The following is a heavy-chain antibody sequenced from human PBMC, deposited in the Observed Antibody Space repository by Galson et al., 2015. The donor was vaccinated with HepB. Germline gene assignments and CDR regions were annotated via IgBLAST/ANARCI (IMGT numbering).Heavy chain of an antibody. J-gene: IGHJ4*02. D-gene: IGHD6-19*01. CDR3: ARRFSRDSSGRYFDY. CDR2: IYPGDSDT. V-gene: IGHV5-51*03. Sequence: QSGAEVKKPGESLKISCKGSGYSFTSYWIGWVRQMPGKGLEWMGIIYPGDSDTRYSPSFHGQVTISADKSISTAYLQWSSLKASDTAMYYCARRFSRDSSGRYFDYWGPGTLVTVSS. CDR1: GYSFTSYW.